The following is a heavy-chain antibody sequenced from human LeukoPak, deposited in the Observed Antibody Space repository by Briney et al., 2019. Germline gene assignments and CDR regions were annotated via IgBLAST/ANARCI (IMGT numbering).Heavy chain of an antibody. CDR1: GGSISGYY. J-gene: IGHJ4*02. V-gene: IGHV4-59*08. Sequence: SDTLSLTCTVSGGSISGYYWSWIRQPPGKGLEWIGYIFYSGNTNYNPSLKSRVTISVETSKNQFSLKLSSVTAADTAVYYCARHGGQSSGYYYWGQGTLVTVSS. CDR2: IFYSGNT. D-gene: IGHD3-22*01. CDR3: ARHGGQSSGYYY.